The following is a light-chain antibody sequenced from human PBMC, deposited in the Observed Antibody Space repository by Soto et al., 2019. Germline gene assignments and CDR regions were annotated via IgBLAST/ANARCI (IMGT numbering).Light chain of an antibody. CDR3: AAWDDSLNVWV. Sequence: QSVLTQPPSASGTPGQRVTISCSGSSSNIGSNTVNWYQQVPGTAPKLLIYGNNQRPSGVPDRFSGSKSGTSASLAISGLQSEDEADYYCAAWDDSLNVWVFGGGTKLTVL. J-gene: IGLJ3*02. CDR1: SSNIGSNT. CDR2: GNN. V-gene: IGLV1-44*01.